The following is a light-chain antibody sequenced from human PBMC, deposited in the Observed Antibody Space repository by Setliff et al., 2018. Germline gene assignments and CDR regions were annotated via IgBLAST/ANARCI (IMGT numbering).Light chain of an antibody. Sequence: QSALTQPPSASGTPGQRVTISCSGSSSNFGTYTVNWHQHRPGTAPELLIYAINQRPSGVPDRFSGSKSGTSASLAISGLQSEDEAEYYCAAWDDSLNGFVFGTGTKVTVL. J-gene: IGLJ1*01. CDR3: AAWDDSLNGFV. CDR1: SSNFGTYT. V-gene: IGLV1-44*01. CDR2: AIN.